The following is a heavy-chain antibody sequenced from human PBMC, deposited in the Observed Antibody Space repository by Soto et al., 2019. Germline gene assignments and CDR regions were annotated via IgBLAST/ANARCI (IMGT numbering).Heavy chain of an antibody. Sequence: PGGSLRLSCAASGFTFSSYGMHWVRQAPGKGLEWVSSISSSSSYIYYADSVKGRFTISRDNAKNSLYLQMNSLRAEDTAVYYCARDPSSGWSGYYRYGMDVWGQGTTVTVSS. J-gene: IGHJ6*02. CDR1: GFTFSSYG. CDR3: ARDPSSGWSGYYRYGMDV. CDR2: ISSSSSYI. D-gene: IGHD3-3*01. V-gene: IGHV3-21*01.